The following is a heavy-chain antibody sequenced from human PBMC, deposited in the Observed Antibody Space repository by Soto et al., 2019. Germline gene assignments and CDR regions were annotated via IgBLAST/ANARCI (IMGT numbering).Heavy chain of an antibody. D-gene: IGHD4-17*01. J-gene: IGHJ4*02. Sequence: XESLRLTCVASGFTFSNYAMHWVRQAPGKGLGWVAVISSDGSEKYYLDSVRDRFTISRDNSKNTLYLQMNNLRPEDTAMYYCANSWTTLTTGFDFWGQGALVTVSS. CDR3: ANSWTTLTTGFDF. CDR2: ISSDGSEK. CDR1: GFTFSNYA. V-gene: IGHV3-30*18.